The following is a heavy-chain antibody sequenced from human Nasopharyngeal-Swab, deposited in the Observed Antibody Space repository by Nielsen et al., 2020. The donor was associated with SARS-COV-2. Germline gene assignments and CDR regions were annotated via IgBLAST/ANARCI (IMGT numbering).Heavy chain of an antibody. V-gene: IGHV3-33*06. J-gene: IGHJ4*02. D-gene: IGHD3-16*02. Sequence: VRQMPGKGLEWVAVIWYDGSNKYYADSVKGRFTISRDNSKNTLYLQMNSLRAEDTAVYYCAKDRNDYIWGSYRLTFDYWGQGTLVTVSS. CDR3: AKDRNDYIWGSYRLTFDY. CDR2: IWYDGSNK.